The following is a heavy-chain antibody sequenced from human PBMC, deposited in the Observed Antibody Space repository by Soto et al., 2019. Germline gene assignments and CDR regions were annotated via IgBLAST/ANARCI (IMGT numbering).Heavy chain of an antibody. Sequence: QVQLVQSGAEVKKPGASVKVSCKASGYTFTSYAMHWVRQAPGQRPEWMGWINAGNGNTKYSQKFPGRVTITRDTSASTAYMELSSLRSEDTAVYYCARDRWELMGGLFDPWGQGTLVTVSS. CDR1: GYTFTSYA. D-gene: IGHD1-26*01. CDR2: INAGNGNT. J-gene: IGHJ5*02. CDR3: ARDRWELMGGLFDP. V-gene: IGHV1-3*01.